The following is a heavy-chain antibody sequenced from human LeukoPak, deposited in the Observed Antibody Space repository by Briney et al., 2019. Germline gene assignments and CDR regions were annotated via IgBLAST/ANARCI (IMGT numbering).Heavy chain of an antibody. Sequence: SETLSLTCTVSGGSISGSSYDWGWIRQPPGKGLEWIGSISYSGSTDYNPSLKSRVTISIDTSKNHFSLKMDSVTAADTAVYYCARHFDNWGQGTLVTVSS. CDR2: ISYSGST. CDR1: GGSISGSSYD. CDR3: ARHFDN. V-gene: IGHV4-39*01. J-gene: IGHJ4*02.